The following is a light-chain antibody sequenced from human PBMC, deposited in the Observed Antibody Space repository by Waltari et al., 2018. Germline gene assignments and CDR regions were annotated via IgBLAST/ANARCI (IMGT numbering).Light chain of an antibody. CDR2: YDG. CDR1: HLGSSR. V-gene: IGLV3-21*04. J-gene: IGLJ1*01. CDR3: QVWHPAIDPGV. Sequence: SYVLTQPPSASEAPGEPARTTRGGGHLGSSRVHRYQQKPGQAPVLVIFYDGDRPSGIPERFSGSNSGNAATLTITRVEAGDEANYYCQVWHPAIDPGVFGTGTEVTV.